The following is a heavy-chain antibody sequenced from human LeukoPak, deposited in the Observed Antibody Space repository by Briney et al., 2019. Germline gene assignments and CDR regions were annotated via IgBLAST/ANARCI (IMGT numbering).Heavy chain of an antibody. D-gene: IGHD3-10*01. CDR3: ARLITMVRAAHFDY. V-gene: IGHV3-7*01. CDR1: GFTFSTYW. J-gene: IGHJ4*02. Sequence: PGGSLRLSCVVSGFTFSTYWMSWVRQAPGKGLECVATIKQDGSVKNYGDSVQGRFTISRDNAKNSLYLQMNSLRAEDTAVYYCARLITMVRAAHFDYWGQGTLVTVSS. CDR2: IKQDGSVK.